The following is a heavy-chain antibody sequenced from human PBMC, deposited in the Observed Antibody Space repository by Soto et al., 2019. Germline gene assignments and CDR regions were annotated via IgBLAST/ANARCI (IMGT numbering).Heavy chain of an antibody. V-gene: IGHV2-5*02. D-gene: IGHD4-17*01. CDR3: AHTRYDYGEYWLDP. J-gene: IGHJ5*02. CDR1: GFSLSTSGVG. Sequence: QITLKESGPTLVKPTQTLTLTCTFSGFSLSTSGVGVAWIRQPPGKALEWLALIYWDDDKRYRPSLKSRLTIXKXTXXNQVVLRMTNMDPVDTGTYYCAHTRYDYGEYWLDPWGQGTLVAVSS. CDR2: IYWDDDK.